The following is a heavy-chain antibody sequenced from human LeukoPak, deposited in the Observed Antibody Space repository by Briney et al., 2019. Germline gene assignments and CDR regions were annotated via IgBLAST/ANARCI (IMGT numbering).Heavy chain of an antibody. D-gene: IGHD6-19*01. V-gene: IGHV3-21*01. Sequence: GGSLRLSCAASGFTFSSYSKNWVRQAPGKGLEWVSSISSSSSYIYYADSVKGRFTISRDNAKNSLYLQMDSLRAEDTAVYYCARGGAVAGAFDYWGQGTLVTVSS. CDR1: GFTFSSYS. J-gene: IGHJ4*02. CDR3: ARGGAVAGAFDY. CDR2: ISSSSSYI.